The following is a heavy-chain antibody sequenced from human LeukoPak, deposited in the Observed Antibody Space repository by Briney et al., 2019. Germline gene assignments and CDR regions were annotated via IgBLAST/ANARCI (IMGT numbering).Heavy chain of an antibody. D-gene: IGHD3-3*01. V-gene: IGHV3-15*01. Sequence: GGSLRLSCAASGFTFSNAWMSWVRQAPGKGLEWVGRIKSKTDGGTTDYAAPVKGRFTISRDDSKNTLYLQMNSLKTEDTAVYYCTTDPRVGDFWSGPTVDYWVQGTLVTVSS. J-gene: IGHJ4*02. CDR2: IKSKTDGGTT. CDR3: TTDPRVGDFWSGPTVDY. CDR1: GFTFSNAW.